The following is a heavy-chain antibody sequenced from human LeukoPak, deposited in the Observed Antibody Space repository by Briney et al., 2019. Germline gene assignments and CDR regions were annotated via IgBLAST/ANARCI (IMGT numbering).Heavy chain of an antibody. D-gene: IGHD3-10*01. CDR1: GGSFSGYY. Sequence: KTSETLSLTCAVYGGSFSGYYWSWIRQPPGKGLEWIGEINHSGSTNYNPSLKSRVTISVDTSNNQFSLKLSSVTAADTAVYYCARLAGSPSRTDFWGHGTLVIVSS. CDR2: INHSGST. V-gene: IGHV4-34*01. CDR3: ARLAGSPSRTDF. J-gene: IGHJ5*01.